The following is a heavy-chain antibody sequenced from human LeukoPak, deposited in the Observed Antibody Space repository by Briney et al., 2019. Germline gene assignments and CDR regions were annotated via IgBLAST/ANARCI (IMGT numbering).Heavy chain of an antibody. D-gene: IGHD5-12*01. Sequence: ASVKVSCKASGYTFTSYGISWVRQAPGQGLEWMGWISAYNGNTNYAQKLQGRVTMTTDTSTSTAYMGLRSLRSDDTAVYYCARDQAYSGYDYPLNYWGQGTLVTVSS. CDR2: ISAYNGNT. CDR1: GYTFTSYG. J-gene: IGHJ4*02. CDR3: ARDQAYSGYDYPLNY. V-gene: IGHV1-18*01.